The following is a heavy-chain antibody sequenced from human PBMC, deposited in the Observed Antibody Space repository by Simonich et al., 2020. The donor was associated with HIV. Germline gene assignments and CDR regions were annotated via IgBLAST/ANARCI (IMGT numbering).Heavy chain of an antibody. CDR3: AIEQYALDI. Sequence: QVQLVQSGAEVKKPGASVKVSCKVSGHTLIELSIHWVRQAPGKGLEWMGGFDPEDGEIIYAQKFHGRVTMTEDTSTDTAYMERSSLKSDDTAVYYCAIEQYALDIWGQGTMVTVSS. V-gene: IGHV1-24*01. CDR2: FDPEDGEI. CDR1: GHTLIELS. J-gene: IGHJ3*02.